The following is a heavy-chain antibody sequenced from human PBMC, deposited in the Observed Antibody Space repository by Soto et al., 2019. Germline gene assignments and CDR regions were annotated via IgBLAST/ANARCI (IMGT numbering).Heavy chain of an antibody. CDR1: GYTFTSYD. D-gene: IGHD2-15*01. CDR2: MNPNRGNT. J-gene: IGHJ2*01. CDR3: ARDSYSDWYFDL. V-gene: IGHV1-8*01. Sequence: QVQLVQSGAEVKKPGASVKVSCKASGYTFTSYDINWVRQATGQGLEWMGGMNPNRGNTGYAQKFQGRVTMTRNTSIRTAYVERSSLGSEDTAVYYCARDSYSDWYFDLWGRGTLVTVSS.